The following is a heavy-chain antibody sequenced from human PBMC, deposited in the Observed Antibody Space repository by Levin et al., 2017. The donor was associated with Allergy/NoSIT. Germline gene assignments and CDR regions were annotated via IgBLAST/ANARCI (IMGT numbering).Heavy chain of an antibody. V-gene: IGHV3-23*01. Sequence: GGSLRLSCAASGFTFISYAMSWVRQAPGKGLEWVSSISGNGADTYYADSVKGRFTISRDNSRDTLFLQMNSLRAEDTAIYYCAKASDPCRGGDCYSTNWGQGTLVTVSS. CDR2: ISGNGADT. D-gene: IGHD2-21*02. CDR1: GFTFISYA. CDR3: AKASDPCRGGDCYSTN. J-gene: IGHJ4*02.